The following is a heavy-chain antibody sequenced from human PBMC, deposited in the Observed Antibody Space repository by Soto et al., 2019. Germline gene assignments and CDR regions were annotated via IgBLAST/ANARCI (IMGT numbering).Heavy chain of an antibody. D-gene: IGHD2-21*02. Sequence: ESGGGLVKPGGSLRLSCAASGFTFSSYSMNWVRQAPGKGLEWVSSISSSSSYIYYADSVKGRFTISRDNAKNSLYLQMNSLRAEDTAVYYCARVVVDCGGDCYPDYWGQGTLVTVSS. CDR2: ISSSSSYI. J-gene: IGHJ4*02. CDR1: GFTFSSYS. V-gene: IGHV3-21*01. CDR3: ARVVVDCGGDCYPDY.